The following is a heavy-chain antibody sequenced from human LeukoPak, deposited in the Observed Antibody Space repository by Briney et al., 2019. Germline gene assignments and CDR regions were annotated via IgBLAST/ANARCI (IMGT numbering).Heavy chain of an antibody. Sequence: PSETLPLTCAVYGGSFSGYYWSWIRQPPGKGLEWIGEINHSGSTNYNPSLKSRVTISVDTSKNQFSLKLSSVTAADTAVYYCARVSNYYDSSGYYSTYFDYWGQGTLVTVSS. CDR3: ARVSNYYDSSGYYSTYFDY. CDR2: INHSGST. D-gene: IGHD3-22*01. V-gene: IGHV4-34*01. J-gene: IGHJ4*02. CDR1: GGSFSGYY.